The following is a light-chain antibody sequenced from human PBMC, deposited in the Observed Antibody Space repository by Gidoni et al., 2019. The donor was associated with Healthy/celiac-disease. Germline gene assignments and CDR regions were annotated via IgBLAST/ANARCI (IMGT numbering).Light chain of an antibody. J-gene: IGKJ4*01. CDR3: QQYNNWPPLT. CDR1: QSVSSN. Sequence: EIVMTQSPATLSVSPGERATLSCRASQSVSSNLAWYQQKPGQAPRLLIYGASTRATGIPASVSGSGSGTEFTLTISSLQSEDFAVYYCQQYNNWPPLTFGGGTKMEIK. V-gene: IGKV3-15*01. CDR2: GAS.